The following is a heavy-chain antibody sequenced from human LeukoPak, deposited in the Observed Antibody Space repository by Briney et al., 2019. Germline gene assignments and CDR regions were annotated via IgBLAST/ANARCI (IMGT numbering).Heavy chain of an antibody. V-gene: IGHV4-39*07. CDR2: IYHSGST. CDR1: GGSISSSSYY. D-gene: IGHD3-10*01. J-gene: IGHJ4*02. Sequence: PSETLSLTCTVSGGSISSSSYYWGWIRQPPGKGLEWIGEIYHSGSTNYNPSLKSRVTISVDKSKNQFSLKLSSVTAADTAVYYCARVGSDGRVDYWGQGTLVTVSS. CDR3: ARVGSDGRVDY.